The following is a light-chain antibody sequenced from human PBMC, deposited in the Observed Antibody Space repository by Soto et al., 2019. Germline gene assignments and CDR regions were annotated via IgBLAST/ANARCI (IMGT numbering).Light chain of an antibody. CDR3: QSYDSSLSASV. CDR1: SSNIGAGYD. Sequence: QSVLTQPPSVSGAPGQRVTISCTGSSSNIGAGYDVQWYQQLPGTAPKLLIYGNNNRPSGVPDRFSGSKSGTSASLAITGLQAEDEADYYCQSYDSSLSASVFGGGTKVTVL. J-gene: IGLJ3*02. V-gene: IGLV1-40*01. CDR2: GNN.